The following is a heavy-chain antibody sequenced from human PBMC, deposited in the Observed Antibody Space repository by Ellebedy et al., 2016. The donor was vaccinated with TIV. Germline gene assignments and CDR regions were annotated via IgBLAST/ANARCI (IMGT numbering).Heavy chain of an antibody. D-gene: IGHD2-15*01. J-gene: IGHJ4*02. CDR3: ARHVVVAAFDY. Sequence: MPGGSLRLSCTFSGGSISSSSYYWGWIRQPPGKGLEWIGSIYYSGRTYYNPSLKSRVTISVDTSKNQFSLKLSSVTAADTAVYYCARHVVVAAFDYWGQGTLVTVSS. V-gene: IGHV4-39*01. CDR1: GGSISSSSYY. CDR2: IYYSGRT.